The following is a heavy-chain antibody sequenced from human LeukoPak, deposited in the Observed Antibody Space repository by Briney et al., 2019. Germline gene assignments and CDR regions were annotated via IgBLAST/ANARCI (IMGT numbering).Heavy chain of an antibody. CDR1: GGSIXSXGYY. CDR2: IYYSGST. CDR3: ARAGGFFSPFGY. J-gene: IGHJ4*02. D-gene: IGHD3-3*01. Sequence: SEALSLTYTVSGGSIXSXGYYWSWIRQHPGXGXXWIGYIYYSGSTYYNPSLKSRVTISVDTSKNQFSLKLTSVTAADTAVYFCARAGGFFSPFGYWGQGTLVTVSS. V-gene: IGHV4-31*03.